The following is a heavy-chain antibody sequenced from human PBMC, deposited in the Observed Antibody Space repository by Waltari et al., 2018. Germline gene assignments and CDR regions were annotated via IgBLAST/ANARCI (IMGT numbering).Heavy chain of an antibody. CDR1: GGTFSSYA. V-gene: IGHV1-69*08. D-gene: IGHD1-1*01. J-gene: IGHJ4*02. Sequence: QVQLVQSGAEVKKPGSSVKVSCKASGGTFSSYAISWVRQAPGQGIEWLGRIIPLFGTANYEQKFQGRVTITADKSTSTAYMELSSLRSEDTAVYYCARVTSLERRDWGQGTLVTVSS. CDR2: IIPLFGTA. CDR3: ARVTSLERRD.